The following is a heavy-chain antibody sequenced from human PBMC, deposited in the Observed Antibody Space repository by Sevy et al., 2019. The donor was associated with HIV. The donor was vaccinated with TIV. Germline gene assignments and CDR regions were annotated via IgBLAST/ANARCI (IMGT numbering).Heavy chain of an antibody. J-gene: IGHJ4*02. Sequence: SSVKVSCKVSGYTLSELSLGWVRQAPGKGLEWLGRFDPEDVQTVYAQMFQGRVAMTEDSSAETADMELGCLTSEDTAVYYCATWTAGLRSSFDYWGQGPLVTVSS. CDR3: ATWTAGLRSSFDY. CDR2: FDPEDVQT. D-gene: IGHD3-10*01. CDR1: GYTLSELS. V-gene: IGHV1-24*01.